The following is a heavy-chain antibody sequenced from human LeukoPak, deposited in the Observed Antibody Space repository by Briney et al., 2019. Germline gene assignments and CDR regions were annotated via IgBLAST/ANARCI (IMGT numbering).Heavy chain of an antibody. D-gene: IGHD3-22*01. V-gene: IGHV3-43*01. CDR3: AKPYYYDSSGYLTN. Sequence: GGSLRLSCAASGFTFDDYTMHWVRQSPGKGLEWVSLISWDGGSTYYADSVKGGFTISRDNSKNSLYLQMNSLRTEDTALHYCAKPYYYDSSGYLTNWGQGTLVTVSS. CDR2: ISWDGGST. J-gene: IGHJ4*02. CDR1: GFTFDDYT.